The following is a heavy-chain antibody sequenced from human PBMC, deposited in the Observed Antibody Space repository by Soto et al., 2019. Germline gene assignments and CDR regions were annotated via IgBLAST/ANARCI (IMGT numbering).Heavy chain of an antibody. V-gene: IGHV3-48*02. Sequence: GSLRLSCAASGFTFSSYSMNWVRQAPGKGLEWVSYISSSSSTIYYADSVKGRFTISRDNAKNSLYLQTNSLRDEDTAVYYCARERTGAGDYYGMDVWGQGTTVTVSS. J-gene: IGHJ6*02. CDR1: GFTFSSYS. D-gene: IGHD7-27*01. CDR2: ISSSSSTI. CDR3: ARERTGAGDYYGMDV.